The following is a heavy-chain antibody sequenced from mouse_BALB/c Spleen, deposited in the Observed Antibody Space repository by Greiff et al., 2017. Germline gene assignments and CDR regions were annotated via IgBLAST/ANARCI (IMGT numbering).Heavy chain of an antibody. CDR3: ARDRGTTY. Sequence: EVQRVESGGGLVQPGGSLRLSCATSGFTFTDYYMSWVRQPPGKALEWLGFIRNKANGYTTEYSASVKGRFTISRDNSQSILYLQMNTLRAEDSATYYCARDRGTTYWGQGTLVTVSA. J-gene: IGHJ3*01. V-gene: IGHV7-3*02. CDR1: GFTFTDYY. D-gene: IGHD3-3*01. CDR2: IRNKANGYTT.